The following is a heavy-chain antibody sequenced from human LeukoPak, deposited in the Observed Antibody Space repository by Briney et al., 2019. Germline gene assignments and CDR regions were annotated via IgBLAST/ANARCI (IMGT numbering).Heavy chain of an antibody. Sequence: SETLSLTCTVSGGSISSHYWSWIRQPPGKGLEWIGYIYYSGSTNYNPSLKSRVTISVDTPKNQFSLKLSSVTAADTAVYYCARRRDGYNYWFDPWGQGTLVTVSS. D-gene: IGHD5-24*01. J-gene: IGHJ5*02. V-gene: IGHV4-59*11. CDR2: IYYSGST. CDR1: GGSISSHY. CDR3: ARRRDGYNYWFDP.